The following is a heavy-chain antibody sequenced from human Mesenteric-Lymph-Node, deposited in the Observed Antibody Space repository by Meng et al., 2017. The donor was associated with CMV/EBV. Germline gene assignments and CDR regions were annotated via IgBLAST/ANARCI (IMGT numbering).Heavy chain of an antibody. V-gene: IGHV3-9*01. CDR2: ISWNSKSL. Sequence: SLKISCAGSGFTFDDYAMHWVRQAPGRGLEWVSGISWNSKSLDYADSVKGRFTISRDNAKNSVYLEMNSLRTDDTAFYYCARAQGEYLLDFWGQGTLVTVSS. CDR1: GFTFDDYA. D-gene: IGHD2/OR15-2a*01. J-gene: IGHJ4*02. CDR3: ARAQGEYLLDF.